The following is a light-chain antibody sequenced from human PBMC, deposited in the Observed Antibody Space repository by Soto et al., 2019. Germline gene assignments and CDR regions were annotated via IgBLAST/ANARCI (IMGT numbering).Light chain of an antibody. Sequence: QSVLTQPPSVSGAPGQRITISCTGSSSNIGAGYDVHWYQQLPGTAPKLLIYGNNNRPSGVPDRFSGSKSGTSPSPAITGLQAEDEADYYCQSYDISLSTWVFGTGTKVTVL. CDR1: SSNIGAGYD. CDR2: GNN. V-gene: IGLV1-40*01. J-gene: IGLJ1*01. CDR3: QSYDISLSTWV.